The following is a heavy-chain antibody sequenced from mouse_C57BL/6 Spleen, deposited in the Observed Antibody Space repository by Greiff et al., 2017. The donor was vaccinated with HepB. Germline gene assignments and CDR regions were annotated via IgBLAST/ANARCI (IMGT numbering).Heavy chain of an antibody. D-gene: IGHD2-5*01. CDR1: GFTFSSYA. CDR3: ARGPYSNPWYFDV. V-gene: IGHV5-4*01. J-gene: IGHJ1*03. CDR2: ISDGGSYT. Sequence: EVQGVESGGGLVKPGGSLKLSCAASGFTFSSYAMSWVRQTPEKRLEWVATISDGGSYTYYPDNVKGRFTISRDNAKNNLYLQMSHLKSEDTAMYYCARGPYSNPWYFDVWGTGTTVTVSS.